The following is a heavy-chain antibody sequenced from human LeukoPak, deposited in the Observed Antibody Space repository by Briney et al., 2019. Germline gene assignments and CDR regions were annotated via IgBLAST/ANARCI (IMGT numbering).Heavy chain of an antibody. CDR1: GYTFTSYG. D-gene: IGHD3-22*01. Sequence: ASVKVSCKASGYTFTSYGISWVRQAPGQGLEWMGWISAYNGNTNYAQKLQGRVTMTTDTSTSTAYMELRSLRSDDTAVYYCARSPCFDTMIVVAYPDYWGQGTLVTVSS. CDR3: ARSPCFDTMIVVAYPDY. V-gene: IGHV1-18*01. J-gene: IGHJ4*02. CDR2: ISAYNGNT.